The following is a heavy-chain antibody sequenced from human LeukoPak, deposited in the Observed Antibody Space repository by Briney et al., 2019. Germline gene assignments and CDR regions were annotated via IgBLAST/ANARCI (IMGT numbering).Heavy chain of an antibody. J-gene: IGHJ3*02. CDR3: ARVQKDYYDSGGYHSAAAFDI. CDR1: GGSINNYY. D-gene: IGHD3-22*01. V-gene: IGHV4-59*01. CDR2: IYYRGSS. Sequence: SETLSLTCTVSGGSINNYYWSLIRQSPGKGLEWTGYIYYRGSSNYNPSLKSRITMSVDTSKNQFSLKLNSVTAADTAVYYCARVQKDYYDSGGYHSAAAFDIWGQGTMVTVSS.